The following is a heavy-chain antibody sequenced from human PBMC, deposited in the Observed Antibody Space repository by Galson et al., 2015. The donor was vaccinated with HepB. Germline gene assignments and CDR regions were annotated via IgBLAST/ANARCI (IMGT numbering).Heavy chain of an antibody. Sequence: LSLTCTVSGGSISSGGYYCRWIRQHPGKGLEWIGYIYYSGSTYYNPSLKSRVTISVDTSKNQFYMKLSSVTAADTAVYYCARALANWEPLDYWGQGTLVTVSS. CDR2: IYYSGST. CDR1: GGSISSGGYY. CDR3: ARALANWEPLDY. D-gene: IGHD1-26*01. J-gene: IGHJ4*02. V-gene: IGHV4-31*03.